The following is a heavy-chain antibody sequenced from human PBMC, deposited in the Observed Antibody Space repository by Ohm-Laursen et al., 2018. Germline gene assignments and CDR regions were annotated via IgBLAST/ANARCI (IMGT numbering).Heavy chain of an antibody. CDR2: IYYSGST. V-gene: IGHV4-59*01. CDR3: ASGPNSSGWYSDYYYYGMDV. CDR1: GGSISSYY. Sequence: SETLSLTCTVSGGSISSYYWSWIRQPPGKGLEWIGYIYYSGSTNYNPSLKSRVTISVDTSKNQFSLKLSSVTAADTAMYYCASGPNSSGWYSDYYYYGMDVWGQGTTVTVSS. J-gene: IGHJ6*02. D-gene: IGHD6-19*01.